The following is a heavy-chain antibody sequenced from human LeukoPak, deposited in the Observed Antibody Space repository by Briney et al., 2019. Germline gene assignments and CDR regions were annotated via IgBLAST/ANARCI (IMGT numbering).Heavy chain of an antibody. J-gene: IGHJ4*02. V-gene: IGHV3-30*18. D-gene: IGHD1-26*01. CDR1: GFSFSDYF. CDR3: AKEIGGSGSYACDY. CDR2: ISYDGSNK. Sequence: PGGSLRLSCAASGFSFSDYFMHWVRQAPGKGLQWVAVISYDGSNKYYADSVKGRLTISRDNSKNTLYLQMNSLRVEDTAVYYCAKEIGGSGSYACDYWGQGTLVTVSS.